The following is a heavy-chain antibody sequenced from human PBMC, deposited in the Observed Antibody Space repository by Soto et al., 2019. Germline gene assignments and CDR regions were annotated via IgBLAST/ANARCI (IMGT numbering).Heavy chain of an antibody. J-gene: IGHJ3*02. D-gene: IGHD3-22*01. Sequence: SETLSLTCAVYGGSFSGYYWTWIRQPPGTGLEWIGEINHSGSTNYNPSLKSRVTISVDTSKNQFSLKLTSVTAADTAVYYCARGGYYDSSGSDGFDIWGQGTMVT. CDR1: GGSFSGYY. CDR2: INHSGST. CDR3: ARGGYYDSSGSDGFDI. V-gene: IGHV4-34*01.